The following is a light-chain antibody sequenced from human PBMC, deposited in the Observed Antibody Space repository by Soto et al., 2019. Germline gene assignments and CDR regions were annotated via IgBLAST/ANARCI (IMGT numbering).Light chain of an antibody. J-gene: IGLJ1*01. CDR1: SSDVGGYNF. Sequence: QSVLTQPASVFGSPGQSITISCTGTSSDVGGYNFVSWYQQLPGKAPKLMIYEVTSRPSGVSNRFSGSKSGNTASLTISGLQPEDDADYCCSSYTTSSTVVFGTGTKVTVL. CDR2: EVT. CDR3: SSYTTSSTVV. V-gene: IGLV2-14*03.